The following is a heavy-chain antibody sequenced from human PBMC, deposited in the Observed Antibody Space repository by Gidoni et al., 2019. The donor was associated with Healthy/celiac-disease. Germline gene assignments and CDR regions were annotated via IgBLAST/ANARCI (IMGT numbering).Heavy chain of an antibody. CDR2: RKQDGSEK. J-gene: IGHJ4*02. CDR3: ARAGIAVAGSCDY. CDR1: GFTFSSYW. D-gene: IGHD6-19*01. V-gene: IGHV3-7*01. Sequence: LVESGGGLVQPGGSLRLSCAASGFTFSSYWMSWVRQAPGKGLEWVANRKQDGSEKYYVDSVKGRFTISRDNAKNSLYLQMNSLRAEDTAVYYCARAGIAVAGSCDYWGQGTLVTVSS.